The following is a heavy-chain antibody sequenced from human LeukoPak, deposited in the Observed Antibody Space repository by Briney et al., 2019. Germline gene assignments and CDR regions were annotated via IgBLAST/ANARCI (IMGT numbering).Heavy chain of an antibody. CDR2: IHHSGST. D-gene: IGHD3-22*01. Sequence: SETLSLTCAVSGDSISSNCWWTWVRQPPGKGLGWIGEIHHSGSTNYSPSLKSRVTISVDNSRNQFSLGLSSVSAADTAVYYCARGIPGYFGTSGYYYEYWGQGTLVTVSS. V-gene: IGHV4-4*02. J-gene: IGHJ4*02. CDR1: GDSISSNCW. CDR3: ARGIPGYFGTSGYYYEY.